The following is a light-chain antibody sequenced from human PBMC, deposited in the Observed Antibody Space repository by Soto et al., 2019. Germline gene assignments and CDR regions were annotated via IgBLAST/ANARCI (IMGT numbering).Light chain of an antibody. CDR1: SSDVGSYHL. CDR2: EVN. CDR3: CSYAGSTTFVL. V-gene: IGLV2-23*02. J-gene: IGLJ2*01. Sequence: QPVLTQPASVSGSPGQSITISCTGTSSDVGSYHLVSWYQQHPGTAPKLMIYEVNKRPSGISNRFSGSKSGDTASLTISGLQAEDEADYYCCSYAGSTTFVLIGGGTKVTVL.